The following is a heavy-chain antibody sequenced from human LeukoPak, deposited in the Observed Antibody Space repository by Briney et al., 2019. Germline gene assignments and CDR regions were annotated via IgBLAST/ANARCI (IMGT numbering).Heavy chain of an antibody. CDR3: ARFYDFWSGYYPILYYYYGMDV. V-gene: IGHV7-4-1*02. Sequence: SVKVSCKASGYTFTSYAMNWVRQAPGQGLEWMGWINTNTGNPTYAQGFTGRFVFSLDTSVSTAYLQISSLKAEDTAVYYCARFYDFWSGYYPILYYYYGMDVWGQGTTVTVSS. CDR2: INTNTGNP. CDR1: GYTFTSYA. D-gene: IGHD3-3*01. J-gene: IGHJ6*02.